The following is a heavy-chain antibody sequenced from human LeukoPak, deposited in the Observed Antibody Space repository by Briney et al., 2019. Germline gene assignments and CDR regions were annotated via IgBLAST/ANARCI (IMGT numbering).Heavy chain of an antibody. CDR3: ARDLVSCSGGSCYLKFDY. CDR1: GFTFSSYS. D-gene: IGHD2-15*01. V-gene: IGHV3-21*01. J-gene: IGHJ4*02. CDR2: ISSSSSYI. Sequence: GGSLRLSCAASGFTFSSYSMNWVRQAPGKGLEWVSSISSSSSYIYYADSVKGRFTISRDNAKNSLYLQMNSLRAEDTAVYYCARDLVSCSGGSCYLKFDYWGQGTLVTVSS.